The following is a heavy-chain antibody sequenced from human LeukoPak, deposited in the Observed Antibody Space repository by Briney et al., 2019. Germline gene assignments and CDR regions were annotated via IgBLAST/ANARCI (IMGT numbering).Heavy chain of an antibody. CDR2: SNPHSVDT. Sequence: ASVKVSCQTSRYTFRHYCIHWVRQAPGQSLEWIGWSNPHSVDTKYAQKFQDRITMTRDTPIGTAYMELNRLSPDDTAIYFCARGAPRTVLVTDTSFDYWGQGALVTVSS. CDR1: RYTFRHYC. D-gene: IGHD1-26*01. J-gene: IGHJ4*02. CDR3: ARGAPRTVLVTDTSFDY. V-gene: IGHV1-2*02.